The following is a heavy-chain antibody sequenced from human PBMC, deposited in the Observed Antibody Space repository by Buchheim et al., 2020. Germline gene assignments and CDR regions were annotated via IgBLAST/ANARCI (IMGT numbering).Heavy chain of an antibody. CDR3: AREITAYNWFDS. CDR1: GFTFSTYA. D-gene: IGHD3-16*01. CDR2: ISSSGTYI. J-gene: IGHJ5*01. Sequence: EVQLVESGGGLVKPGGSLRLSCAASGFTFSTYAMNWVRQAPGQGLEWVSFISSSGTYIYYADSVKGRFTISRDNASNSLYLKMNSLRAEDTDVYYCAREITAYNWFDSWGHGTL. V-gene: IGHV3-21*01.